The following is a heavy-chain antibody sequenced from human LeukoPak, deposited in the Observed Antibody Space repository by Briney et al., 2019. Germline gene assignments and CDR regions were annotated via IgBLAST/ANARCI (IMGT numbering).Heavy chain of an antibody. CDR2: INGDGSST. D-gene: IGHD3-22*01. CDR3: ARDGDSSGYYVNFDY. Sequence: GGSLRLSCAASGFTFSNYEMNWVRQAPGKGLVWVSRINGDGSSTSYADSVKGRFTISRDNAKNTLYLQMNGLRAEDTAVYYCARDGDSSGYYVNFDYWGQGSPVTVSS. V-gene: IGHV3-74*01. J-gene: IGHJ4*02. CDR1: GFTFSNYE.